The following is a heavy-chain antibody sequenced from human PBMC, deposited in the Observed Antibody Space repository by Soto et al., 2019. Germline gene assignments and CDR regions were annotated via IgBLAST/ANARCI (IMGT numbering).Heavy chain of an antibody. Sequence: PGGSLRRSCAASGFTFSTYPMHWVRQAPGKGLEWVAVISYDGSKKFSADSLEGRFTISRDNSKDTLFLQVNRLRTEDTGVYDCARDLHYYESSGYYDYWGQGTVVTVSS. J-gene: IGHJ4*02. CDR2: ISYDGSKK. D-gene: IGHD3-22*01. CDR3: ARDLHYYESSGYYDY. CDR1: GFTFSTYP. V-gene: IGHV3-30-3*01.